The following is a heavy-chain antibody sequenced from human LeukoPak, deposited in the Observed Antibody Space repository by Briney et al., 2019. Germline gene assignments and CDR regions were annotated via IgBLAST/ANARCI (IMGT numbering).Heavy chain of an antibody. Sequence: PGGSLRLSCAASGFTLRSYSMNGVRQARGEGREGVAYIISSRSTIYYADSVKGRFTISRDNAKNSLDLQMNIRRADDTAVYYCARHPYYYDRSGPPGGYWGEGTLVTVS. J-gene: IGHJ4*02. V-gene: IGHV3-48*04. CDR3: ARHPYYYDRSGPPGGY. CDR2: IISSRSTI. D-gene: IGHD3-22*01. CDR1: GFTLRSYS.